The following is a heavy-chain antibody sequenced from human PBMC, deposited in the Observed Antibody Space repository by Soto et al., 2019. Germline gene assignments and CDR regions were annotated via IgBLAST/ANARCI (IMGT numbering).Heavy chain of an antibody. J-gene: IGHJ5*02. V-gene: IGHV1-2*02. CDR3: AREPFGVKPTYNWFDP. CDR1: GYTFTGYY. CDR2: INPNSGGT. D-gene: IGHD3-3*01. Sequence: ASVKVSCKASGYTFTGYYMHWVRQAPGQGLEWMGWINPNSGGTNYAQKFQGRVTMTRDTSISTAYMELSRLRSDDTAVYYCAREPFGVKPTYNWFDPWGQGTMVTVYS.